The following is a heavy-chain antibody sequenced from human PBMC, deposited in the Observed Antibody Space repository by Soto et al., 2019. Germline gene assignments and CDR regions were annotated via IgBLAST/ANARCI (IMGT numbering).Heavy chain of an antibody. V-gene: IGHV4-61*01. CDR2: IYYSGGT. Sequence: PSETLSLTCTVSGGSVSSGSYYWSWIRQPPGKGLEWIGYIYYSGGTNYNPSLKSRVTISVDTSKNQFSLKLSSVTAADTAVYYCARTQLDYYYYGMDVWGQGTTVTVS. CDR3: ARTQLDYYYYGMDV. CDR1: GGSVSSGSYY. J-gene: IGHJ6*02.